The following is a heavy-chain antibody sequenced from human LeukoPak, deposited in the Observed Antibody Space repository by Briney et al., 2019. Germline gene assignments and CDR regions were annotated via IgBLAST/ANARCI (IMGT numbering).Heavy chain of an antibody. V-gene: IGHV1-2*02. D-gene: IGHD3-16*01. CDR1: GYTLTDYY. CDR3: ARGRRILGGPENAGDFFDF. J-gene: IGHJ4*01. Sequence: ASVKVSCKASGYTLTDYYLHWVRQAPGQGLKWMGWFNPNSGATHYAQSFQARVTMTRDTSIASSYMELTGLESDDTAVYYCARGRRILGGPENAGDFFDFWGQGSLVTVSS. CDR2: FNPNSGAT.